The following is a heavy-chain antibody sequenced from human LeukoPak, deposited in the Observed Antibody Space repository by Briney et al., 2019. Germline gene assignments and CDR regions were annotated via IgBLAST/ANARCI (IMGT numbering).Heavy chain of an antibody. CDR3: ARVDSGSYLGYFDL. Sequence: ASVKVSCKASGYTFTGYYMHWVRQAPGQGLEWMGWINPNSGGTNYAQKFQGRVTMTRDTSISTAYMELSSLRSDDTAVYYCARVDSGSYLGYFDLWGRGTLVTVPS. D-gene: IGHD1-26*01. V-gene: IGHV1-2*02. CDR2: INPNSGGT. J-gene: IGHJ2*01. CDR1: GYTFTGYY.